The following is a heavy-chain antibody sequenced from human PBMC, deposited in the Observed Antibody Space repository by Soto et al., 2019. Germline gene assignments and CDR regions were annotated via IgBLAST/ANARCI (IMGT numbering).Heavy chain of an antibody. Sequence: QVQLVESGGGVVQPGRSLRLSCAASGFTFSSYAMHWVRQAPGKGLEWVAVISYDGSNKYYADSVKGRFTIYRDNSKNTLYLQMNSLRAEDTAVYYWARGDRGYDSSGYCLDYWGQGTLVTVSS. J-gene: IGHJ4*02. CDR3: ARGDRGYDSSGYCLDY. CDR1: GFTFSSYA. CDR2: ISYDGSNK. D-gene: IGHD3-22*01. V-gene: IGHV3-30-3*01.